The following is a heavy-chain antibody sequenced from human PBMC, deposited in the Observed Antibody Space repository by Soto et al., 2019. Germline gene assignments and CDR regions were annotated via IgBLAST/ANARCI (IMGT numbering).Heavy chain of an antibody. Sequence: GGDLRLSSAASGFTFSNAWRSWVRKAPGKGLEWVGRIKSKTDGGATDYAAPVKGRFTISRDDSKNTLFLQMNSLKTEDTAGYYCTSDDPNNKNWGQGTLVTVSS. J-gene: IGHJ4*02. V-gene: IGHV3-15*01. CDR2: IKSKTDGGAT. CDR3: TSDDPNNKN. CDR1: GFTFSNAW.